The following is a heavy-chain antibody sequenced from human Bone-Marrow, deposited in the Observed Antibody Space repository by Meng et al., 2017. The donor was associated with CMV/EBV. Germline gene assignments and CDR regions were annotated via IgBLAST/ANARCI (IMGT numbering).Heavy chain of an antibody. V-gene: IGHV4-59*01. D-gene: IGHD3-10*01. J-gene: IGHJ3*02. Sequence: ETLSLTCTVSGGSISSYYWSWIRQPPGKGLEWLGYIYYSGSTNYNPSLKSRVTMSVDTSKNQFSLKLTSVTAADTAVYYCARQPPGSAAFDIWGQGTMVTVSS. CDR1: GGSISSYY. CDR3: ARQPPGSAAFDI. CDR2: IYYSGST.